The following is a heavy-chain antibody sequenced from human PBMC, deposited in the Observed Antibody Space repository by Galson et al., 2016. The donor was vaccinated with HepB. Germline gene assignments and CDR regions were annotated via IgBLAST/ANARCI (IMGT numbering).Heavy chain of an antibody. CDR3: ARQIRSGGSCYSGADY. V-gene: IGHV5-51*01. CDR2: IYPGDSDT. Sequence: QSGAAVKKPGESLTVSCKGSGYKFSSYWIGWVRQVPGKGLEWMGIIYPGDSDTRYSPSFQGQVTISADKSTSTAYLQWSSLKASDTAIYYCARQIRSGGSCYSGADYWGQGTLVTVSS. CDR1: GYKFSSYW. J-gene: IGHJ4*02. D-gene: IGHD2-15*01.